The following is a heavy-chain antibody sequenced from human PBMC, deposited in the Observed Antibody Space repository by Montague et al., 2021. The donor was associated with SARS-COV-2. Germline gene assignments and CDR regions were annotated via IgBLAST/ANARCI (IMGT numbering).Heavy chain of an antibody. CDR1: GGSLGTSGYY. Sequence: SETLSLTCTVSGGSLGTSGYYWGWIRQPPGKGLEWIGSMYYSGSTHYNPSLKSRVTVSVDTSNNQFLLKLSSVTAADTAVYYCARGLDGYNWGYWGQGTLVTVSS. V-gene: IGHV4-39*01. CDR2: MYYSGST. D-gene: IGHD5-24*01. J-gene: IGHJ4*02. CDR3: ARGLDGYNWGY.